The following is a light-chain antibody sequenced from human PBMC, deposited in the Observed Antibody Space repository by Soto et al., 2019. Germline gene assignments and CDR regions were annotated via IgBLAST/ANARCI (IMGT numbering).Light chain of an antibody. CDR1: QSDLYSSNNKNY. J-gene: IGKJ2*01. V-gene: IGKV4-1*01. Sequence: DIVMTQSPDSLAVSLGERATNNCKSSQSDLYSSNNKNYLAWYQQKPGQPPKLLIYWASTRESGVPDRFSGSGSGTDFTLTISSLQAEDVAVYYCQQYYSTLHTFGQGTKLEIK. CDR3: QQYYSTLHT. CDR2: WAS.